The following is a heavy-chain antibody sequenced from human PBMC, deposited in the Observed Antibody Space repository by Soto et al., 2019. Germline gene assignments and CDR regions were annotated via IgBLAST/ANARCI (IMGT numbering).Heavy chain of an antibody. CDR1: GFTFSSYS. CDR2: ISISSSTI. J-gene: IGHJ5*02. CDR3: AREEGLLNWFDP. Sequence: EVQLVEAGGGLVQPGGSLRISCAASGFTFSSYSMNWVRQAPGKGLEWVSYISISSSTIYYADSVKGRFTISRDNAKNSLYLQMNSLRAENTAVYYCAREEGLLNWFDPGGQGTLITVSS. V-gene: IGHV3-48*01. D-gene: IGHD1-26*01.